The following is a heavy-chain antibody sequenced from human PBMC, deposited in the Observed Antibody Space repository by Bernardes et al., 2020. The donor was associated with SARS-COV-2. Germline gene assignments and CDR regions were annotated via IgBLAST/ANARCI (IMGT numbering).Heavy chain of an antibody. CDR3: ALTTYYYDSSGYFY. V-gene: IGHV3-53*04. J-gene: IGHJ4*02. CDR1: GFAVRSNY. D-gene: IGHD3-22*01. CDR2: IYSGGKT. Sequence: GGSLRLSCAASGFAVRSNYMSWVRQAPGKGLEWVSVIYSGGKTYYADSVKGRFTISRHSSKNTLYLQMNSLRAEDTAVYYCALTTYYYDSSGYFYWGQGTLVTVSS.